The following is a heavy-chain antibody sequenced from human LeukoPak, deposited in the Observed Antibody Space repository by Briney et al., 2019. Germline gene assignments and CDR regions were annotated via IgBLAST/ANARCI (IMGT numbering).Heavy chain of an antibody. V-gene: IGHV3-23*01. CDR2: ISGSGGST. CDR3: ARGGVGATFGLGY. D-gene: IGHD1-26*01. J-gene: IGHJ4*02. CDR1: GFTFSSYA. Sequence: GGSLRLSCAASGFTFSSYAMSWVRQAPGKGLEWVSAISGSGGSTYYADSVKGRFTISRDNSKNTLYLQMNSLRAEDTAVYYCARGGVGATFGLGYWGQGTLVTVSS.